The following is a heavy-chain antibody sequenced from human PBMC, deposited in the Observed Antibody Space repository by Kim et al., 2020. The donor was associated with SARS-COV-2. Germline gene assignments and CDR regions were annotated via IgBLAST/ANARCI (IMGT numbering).Heavy chain of an antibody. CDR3: AKDVWDYGDGQMTIPDY. V-gene: IGHV3-23*01. J-gene: IGHJ4*02. CDR2: ISGSGGST. Sequence: GGSLRLSCAASGFTFSSYAMSWVRQAPGKGLEWVSAISGSGGSTYYADSVKGRFTISRDNSKNTLYLQMNSLRAEDTAVYYCAKDVWDYGDGQMTIPDYWGQGTLVTVSS. CDR1: GFTFSSYA. D-gene: IGHD4-17*01.